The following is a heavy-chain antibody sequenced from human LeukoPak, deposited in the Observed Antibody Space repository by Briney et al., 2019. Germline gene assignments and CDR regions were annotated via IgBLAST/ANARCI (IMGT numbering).Heavy chain of an antibody. V-gene: IGHV3-33*01. D-gene: IGHD2-15*01. Sequence: GRSLRLSCAVSGFTFSSYGMHWVRQAPGSGLEWVAVIWFDGSYKYYADSVKGRFTISRDNSKNTLYPQMSSLRAEDTAVYFCARDPSGGSYYYGMDVWGQGTTVTVSS. J-gene: IGHJ6*02. CDR1: GFTFSSYG. CDR2: IWFDGSYK. CDR3: ARDPSGGSYYYGMDV.